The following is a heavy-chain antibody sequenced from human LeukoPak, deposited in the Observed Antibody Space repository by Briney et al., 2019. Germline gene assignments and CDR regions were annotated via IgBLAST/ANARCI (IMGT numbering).Heavy chain of an antibody. CDR2: IRYDGSNK. D-gene: IGHD2-2*01. CDR3: AKERPQFEEVPAALDY. Sequence: GGSVRLSCAASGFTFSSYGMHWVRQAPGKGLEWVAFIRYDGSNKYYADSVKGRFTISRDNSKNTLYLQMNSLRAEDTAVQYCAKERPQFEEVPAALDYWGKGTLVTFSS. V-gene: IGHV3-30*02. CDR1: GFTFSSYG. J-gene: IGHJ4*02.